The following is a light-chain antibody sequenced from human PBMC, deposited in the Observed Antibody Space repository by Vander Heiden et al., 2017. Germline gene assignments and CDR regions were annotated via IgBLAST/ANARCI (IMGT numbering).Light chain of an antibody. Sequence: EIVLTQSPGTLSLPPGERATLSCRASQSVSSTYVAWYQQRPGQAPRLLIYGASSRATGIPDRFSGGGSGTDFSLTISRLEPEDLAVYYCQHYGSPPFTFGHGTKVDFK. V-gene: IGKV3-20*01. J-gene: IGKJ3*01. CDR2: GAS. CDR3: QHYGSPPFT. CDR1: QSVSSTY.